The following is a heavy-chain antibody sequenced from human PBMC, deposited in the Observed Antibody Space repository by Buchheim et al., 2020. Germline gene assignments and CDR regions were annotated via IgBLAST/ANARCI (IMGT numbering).Heavy chain of an antibody. Sequence: EVFLVESGGGLVQPGGSLRLSCAASGFTFSGYEMNWVRQAPGKGLECIAYISASGGSTYYVDSVRGRFTISRDNAKNSLYLQMNSLRVEDTAVYYCARVKKGDYDFWSGSSRLYYYYYMDVWGKGTT. CDR1: GFTFSGYE. CDR3: ARVKKGDYDFWSGSSRLYYYYYMDV. V-gene: IGHV3-48*03. J-gene: IGHJ6*03. CDR2: ISASGGST. D-gene: IGHD3-3*01.